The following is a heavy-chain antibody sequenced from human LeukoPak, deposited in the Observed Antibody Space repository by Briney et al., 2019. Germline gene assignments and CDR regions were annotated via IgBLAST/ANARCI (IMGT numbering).Heavy chain of an antibody. CDR3: ARDSSGWSKNY. J-gene: IGHJ4*02. Sequence: GGSLRLSSAASGFTFSTDAMTWVRQAPGKGLQWVSAISGSGGSTYYGDSVKGRFTISRDNSKNMMYLQMNSLRVEDTAVYYCARDSSGWSKNYWGQGTLVTVSS. V-gene: IGHV3-23*01. D-gene: IGHD6-19*01. CDR2: ISGSGGST. CDR1: GFTFSTDA.